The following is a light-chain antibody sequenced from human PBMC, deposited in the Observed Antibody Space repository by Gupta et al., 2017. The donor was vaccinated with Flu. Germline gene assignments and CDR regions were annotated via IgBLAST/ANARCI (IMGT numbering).Light chain of an antibody. J-gene: IGLJ3*02. V-gene: IGLV1-44*01. CDR1: IANIGSKT. CDR2: SNI. CDR3: AAGDDSLSGWV. Sequence: RSATSCYGSIANIGSKTVNWYQQLPRTTPKLLIHSNIQRPSGVPDRFSGSKSGTSASLAISGLQSEDEGEYYCAAGDDSLSGWVFGGGTKLTVL.